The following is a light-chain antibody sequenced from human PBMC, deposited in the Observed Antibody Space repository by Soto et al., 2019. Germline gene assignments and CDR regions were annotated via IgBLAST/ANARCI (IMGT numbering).Light chain of an antibody. V-gene: IGKV1-27*01. J-gene: IGKJ5*01. CDR3: QNYHSVPIT. CDR2: GAS. CDR1: QDIAYS. Sequence: DIQMTQSPSSLSASVGDRVTITCRASQDIAYSLAWYQQKPGKAPKFLIYGASSLQSGVPSRFSGSGSGTHFTLTISSLQPEDVATYYCQNYHSVPITFGHETRLEI.